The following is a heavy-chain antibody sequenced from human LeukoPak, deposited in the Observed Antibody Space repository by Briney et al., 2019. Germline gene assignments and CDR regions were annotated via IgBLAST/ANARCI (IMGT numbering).Heavy chain of an antibody. D-gene: IGHD1-26*01. J-gene: IGHJ4*02. Sequence: ASVKVSCKASGYTFTGYYMHWVRQAPGQGLEWMGWINPNSGDTNYAQKFQVRVTMTSDTSITTAYMELNTLRSDDTAVYYCASYSRPLYWGQGTLVTVSS. CDR3: ASYSRPLY. CDR2: INPNSGDT. CDR1: GYTFTGYY. V-gene: IGHV1-2*02.